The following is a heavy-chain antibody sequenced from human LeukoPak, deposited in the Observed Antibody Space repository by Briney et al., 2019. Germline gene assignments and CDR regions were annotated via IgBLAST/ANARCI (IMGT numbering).Heavy chain of an antibody. J-gene: IGHJ6*03. CDR3: ARGPNYDILTGYLSYYMDV. Sequence: GSLRVSCMASGYTFTSYDINWVRQAPGQGLEWVGWMKHDRGNTDYAQTFQGRVTMTRDTSISTAYMELSSLRSEDTAVYYCARGPNYDILTGYLSYYMDVWGKGTTVTVSS. CDR2: MKHDRGNT. V-gene: IGHV1-8*01. CDR1: GYTFTSYD. D-gene: IGHD3-9*01.